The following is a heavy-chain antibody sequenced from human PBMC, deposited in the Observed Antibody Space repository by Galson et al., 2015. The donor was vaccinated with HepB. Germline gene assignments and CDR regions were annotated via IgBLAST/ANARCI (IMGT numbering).Heavy chain of an antibody. Sequence: SLRLSCAASDFTFSNAWMNWVRQAPGKGLEWVGRIKSKTDGETKDYAAPVKGRFTISRNDSRNTMYLQMNSLKTEDTAVYYCTIVQATKGWDDAFDIWGQGTMVTFSS. CDR1: DFTFSNAW. CDR3: TIVQATKGWDDAFDI. V-gene: IGHV3-15*07. J-gene: IGHJ3*02. D-gene: IGHD5-24*01. CDR2: IKSKTDGETK.